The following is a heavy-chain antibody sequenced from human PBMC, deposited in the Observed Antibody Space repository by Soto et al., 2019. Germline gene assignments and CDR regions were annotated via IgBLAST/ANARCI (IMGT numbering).Heavy chain of an antibody. D-gene: IGHD1-1*01. V-gene: IGHV4-59*12. J-gene: IGHJ5*02. CDR2: VYYSDSI. CDR1: GGSISSGY. Sequence: PSETLSLTCSVSGGSISSGYWSWIRQPPGKGLEWIGYVYYSDSINYNPSLESRVIISVDTSKNQLSLRLSSVTAADTAVYYCARDQLEGNWFDPWGQGTLVTVSS. CDR3: ARDQLEGNWFDP.